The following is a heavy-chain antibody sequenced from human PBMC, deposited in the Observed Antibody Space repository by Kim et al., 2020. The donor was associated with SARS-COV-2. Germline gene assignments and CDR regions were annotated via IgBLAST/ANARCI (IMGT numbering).Heavy chain of an antibody. Sequence: SETLSLTCTVSGGSISSGGYYWSWIRQHPGKGLEWIGYIYYSGSTYYNPSLKSRVTISVDTSKNQFSLKLSSVTAADTAVYYCARAPYYYDSSGYYFDYWGQGTLVTVSS. CDR2: IYYSGST. CDR3: ARAPYYYDSSGYYFDY. CDR1: GGSISSGGYY. V-gene: IGHV4-31*03. J-gene: IGHJ4*02. D-gene: IGHD3-22*01.